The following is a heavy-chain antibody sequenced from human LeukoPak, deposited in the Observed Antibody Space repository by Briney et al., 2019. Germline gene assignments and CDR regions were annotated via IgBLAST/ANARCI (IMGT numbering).Heavy chain of an antibody. J-gene: IGHJ5*02. D-gene: IGHD5-12*01. V-gene: IGHV3-73*01. Sequence: GGSLRLSCAASGFTFSGSAMHWVRQASGKGLEWVGRIRSKANSYATAYAASVKGRFTISRDDSKNTAYLQINSLKTEDTAVYYCTRRGYESWFDPWGQGTLVTVSS. CDR2: IRSKANSYAT. CDR1: GFTFSGSA. CDR3: TRRGYESWFDP.